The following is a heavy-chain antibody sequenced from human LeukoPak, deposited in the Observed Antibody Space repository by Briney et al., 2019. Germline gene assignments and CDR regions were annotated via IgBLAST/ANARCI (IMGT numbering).Heavy chain of an antibody. CDR1: GGSITSGGYY. CDR2: ISYSGNT. Sequence: SETLSLTCTVSGGSITSGGYYWSWIRQHPGKGLEWIGYISYSGNTYYNPSLKSRLTISVDTSKNQFSLKLSSVTAADTAVYYCARSFGKSYFDYWGQGILVTVSS. V-gene: IGHV4-31*03. D-gene: IGHD3-10*01. J-gene: IGHJ4*02. CDR3: ARSFGKSYFDY.